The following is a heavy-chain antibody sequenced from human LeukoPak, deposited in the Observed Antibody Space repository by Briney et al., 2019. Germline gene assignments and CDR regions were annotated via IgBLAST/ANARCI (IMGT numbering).Heavy chain of an antibody. CDR2: ISAYNGNT. Sequence: ASVKVSCKASGYTFTSYGISWVRQAPGQGLEWMGWISAYNGNTNYAQKLQGRVTMTTDTSTSTAYMELRSLRSDDTAVYYCARYRGYSSSWYNSYYFDYWGQGTLVTVSS. D-gene: IGHD6-13*01. J-gene: IGHJ4*02. CDR1: GYTFTSYG. CDR3: ARYRGYSSSWYNSYYFDY. V-gene: IGHV1-18*01.